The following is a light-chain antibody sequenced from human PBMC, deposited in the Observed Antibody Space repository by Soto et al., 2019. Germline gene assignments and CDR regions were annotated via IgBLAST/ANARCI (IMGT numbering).Light chain of an antibody. CDR1: QSVSSSS. J-gene: IGKJ1*01. CDR3: QQYLDWPRT. Sequence: EIVLTQSPGPLSLSPGERATLSCRSSQSVSSSSLAWYQQKRGQALRLIIHDASSRATGIPDRFSGSGSGTVCTLTISSLQSDDVAVYYCQQYLDWPRTFGQGTKVDIK. CDR2: DAS. V-gene: IGKV3-20*01.